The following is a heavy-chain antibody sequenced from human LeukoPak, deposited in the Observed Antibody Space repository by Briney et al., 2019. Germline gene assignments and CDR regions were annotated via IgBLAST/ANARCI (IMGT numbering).Heavy chain of an antibody. CDR3: ARAPDFWSGYGVGY. CDR1: GFTFSSYA. CDR2: ISSNGGST. V-gene: IGHV3-64*01. Sequence: GSLRLSCAASGFTFSSYAMHWVRQAPGKGLEYVSAISSNGGSTYYANSVKGRFTISRDNAKNSLYLQMNSLRAEDTAVYYCARAPDFWSGYGVGYWGQGTLVTVSS. D-gene: IGHD3-3*01. J-gene: IGHJ4*02.